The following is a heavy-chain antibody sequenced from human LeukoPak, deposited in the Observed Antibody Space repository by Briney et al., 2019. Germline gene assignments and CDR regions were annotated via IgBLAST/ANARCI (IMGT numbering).Heavy chain of an antibody. CDR3: ARGEHSVDS. J-gene: IGHJ4*02. CDR2: IYSSGYT. V-gene: IGHV4-4*07. Sequence: SETLSLTCTVSGGAIKSHYWNWIRQPAGKGLEWIGRIYSSGYTNDNPSLKSRITMSVDMSKNQFSLRLNSVTAADTAVYYCARGEHSVDSWGQGMLVTVSS. D-gene: IGHD1/OR15-1a*01. CDR1: GGAIKSHY.